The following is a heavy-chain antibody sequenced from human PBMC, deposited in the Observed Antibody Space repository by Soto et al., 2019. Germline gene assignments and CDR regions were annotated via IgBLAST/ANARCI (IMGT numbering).Heavy chain of an antibody. CDR2: IYGSGSV. D-gene: IGHD3-10*01. CDR3: ARDHSDQLWLGGGFDP. Sequence: QVQLQESGPRLVQPSETLSLICSVSGGSISGYYWSWIRQPAGMGLEWIGRIYGSGSVDYHPSLKRRVTMYVYTSKNHFSLKLSSVTAADTAVYYCARDHSDQLWLGGGFDPWGQGILVTVSA. CDR1: GGSISGYY. V-gene: IGHV4-4*07. J-gene: IGHJ5*02.